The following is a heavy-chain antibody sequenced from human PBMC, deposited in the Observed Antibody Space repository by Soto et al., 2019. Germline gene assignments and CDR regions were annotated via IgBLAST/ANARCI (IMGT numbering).Heavy chain of an antibody. CDR1: GFTFSSYA. Sequence: EVQLLESGGGLVQPGGSLRLSCAASGFTFSSYAMSWVRQAPGKGLEWVSAISGSGGSTYYADSVKGRFTISRDNSKNTLYLQMNSLRDEDTAVYYCAKFGSSWYSTFDYWGQGTLVTVSS. J-gene: IGHJ4*02. CDR2: ISGSGGST. CDR3: AKFGSSWYSTFDY. D-gene: IGHD6-13*01. V-gene: IGHV3-23*01.